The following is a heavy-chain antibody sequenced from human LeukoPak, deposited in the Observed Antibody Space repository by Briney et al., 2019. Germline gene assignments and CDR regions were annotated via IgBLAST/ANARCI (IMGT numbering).Heavy chain of an antibody. J-gene: IGHJ5*02. Sequence: TSYAQKFQGRVTMTRDTSTSTVYMELSSLRSEDTAVYYCARGSRGVVVPAASQNNWFDPWGQGTLVTVSS. V-gene: IGHV1-46*01. CDR3: ARGSRGVVVPAASQNNWFDP. CDR2: T. D-gene: IGHD2-2*01.